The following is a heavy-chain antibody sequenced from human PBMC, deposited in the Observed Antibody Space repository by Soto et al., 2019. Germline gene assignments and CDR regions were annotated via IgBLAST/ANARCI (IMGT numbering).Heavy chain of an antibody. CDR2: IYYSGST. CDR1: GGSISSGDYY. V-gene: IGHV4-30-4*01. D-gene: IGHD3-10*01. Sequence: QVQLQEWGPGLVKPSQTLSLTCTVSGGSISSGDYYWSWIRQPPGKGLEWIGYIYYSGSTYYNPSLKRRVTISVDTSKNRFSLKLSSVTAADTAVYYCARDGPITMVRGVTGFDYWGQGALVTVSS. J-gene: IGHJ4*02. CDR3: ARDGPITMVRGVTGFDY.